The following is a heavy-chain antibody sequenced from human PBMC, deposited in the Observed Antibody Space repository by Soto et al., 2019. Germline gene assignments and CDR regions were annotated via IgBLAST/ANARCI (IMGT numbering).Heavy chain of an antibody. CDR2: SRSKGASYTT. D-gene: IGHD1-1*01. V-gene: IGHV3-72*01. Sequence: EVRLVESGGGLVQPGGSLRLSCAASGFTFSDLYMDWVRQAPGKGLEWVGRSRSKGASYTTDYAASVRGRFTISRDDSNDSLSLQMSSLKTEDTAVYYCARGGGWNGGGFDYWGQGTLVTVSS. CDR3: ARGGGWNGGGFDY. CDR1: GFTFSDLY. J-gene: IGHJ4*02.